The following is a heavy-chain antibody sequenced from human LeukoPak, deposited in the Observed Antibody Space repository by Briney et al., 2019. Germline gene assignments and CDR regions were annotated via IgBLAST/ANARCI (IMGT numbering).Heavy chain of an antibody. CDR2: ISGSSNYI. D-gene: IGHD2-21*01. CDR1: GFTFSDYT. J-gene: IGHJ3*02. V-gene: IGHV3-21*01. Sequence: GGSLRLSCAASGFTFSDYTMNWVRLAPGKGLEWVSSISGSSNYIYYADSVKGRFTISRGNAKNSLYLQMNSLRVEDTAVYYCARDESGDNDAFDIWAKGQWSPSLQ. CDR3: ARDESGDNDAFDI.